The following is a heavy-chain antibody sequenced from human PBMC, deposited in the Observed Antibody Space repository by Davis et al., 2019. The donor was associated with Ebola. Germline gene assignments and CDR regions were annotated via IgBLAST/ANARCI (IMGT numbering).Heavy chain of an antibody. CDR3: ARDGALGYCSSTSCSRYYYGMDV. D-gene: IGHD2-2*01. CDR2: IIPILGIA. V-gene: IGHV1-69*04. Sequence: AASVNVSCKASGGTFSSYAISWVRQAPGQGLEWMGRIIPILGIANYAQKLQGRVTMTTDTSTSTAYMELRSLKSDDTAVYYCARDGALGYCSSTSCSRYYYGMDVWGQGTTVTVSS. J-gene: IGHJ6*02. CDR1: GGTFSSYA.